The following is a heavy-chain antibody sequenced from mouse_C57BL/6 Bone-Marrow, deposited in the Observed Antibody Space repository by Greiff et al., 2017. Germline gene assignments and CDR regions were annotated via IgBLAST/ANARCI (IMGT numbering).Heavy chain of an antibody. Sequence: QVQLQQPGAELVKPGASVKMSCKASGYTFTSYWITWVKQRPGQGLEWIGDIYPTSGRTNYNDKFKSKAILTLDTSSNPAYMQLSSLTSEDSAVFYCARSGPLGRSFDYWGQGTTLTVSS. J-gene: IGHJ2*01. D-gene: IGHD4-1*01. CDR1: GYTFTSYW. V-gene: IGHV1-55*01. CDR3: ARSGPLGRSFDY. CDR2: IYPTSGRT.